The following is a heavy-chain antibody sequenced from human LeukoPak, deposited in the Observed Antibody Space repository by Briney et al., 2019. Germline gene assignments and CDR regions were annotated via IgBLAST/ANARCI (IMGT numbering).Heavy chain of an antibody. Sequence: SETLSLTCAVYGGSFSGYYWSWIRQPPGKGLEWIGEINHSGSTNYNPSLKSRVTISVDTSKNQFSLKLSSVTAADTAVYYCARSKSWFNGYFQHWGQGTLVTVSS. CDR3: ARSKSWFNGYFQH. J-gene: IGHJ1*01. CDR2: INHSGST. CDR1: GGSFSGYY. V-gene: IGHV4-34*01. D-gene: IGHD6-13*01.